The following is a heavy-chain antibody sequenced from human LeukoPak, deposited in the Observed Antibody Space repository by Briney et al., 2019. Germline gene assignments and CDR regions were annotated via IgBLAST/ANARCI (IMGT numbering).Heavy chain of an antibody. CDR1: GYTFSNFG. CDR3: ARDGTSTDDY. J-gene: IGHJ4*02. Sequence: GASVKVSCKASGYTFSNFGINWVRQAPGQGLEWMGWISGNNDNPNYGQKFQGRFALTTDSSTSTAYTELRNLRSDDTAVYFCARDGTSTDDYWGQGTLVTVSS. CDR2: ISGNNDNP. V-gene: IGHV1-18*01. D-gene: IGHD4-17*01.